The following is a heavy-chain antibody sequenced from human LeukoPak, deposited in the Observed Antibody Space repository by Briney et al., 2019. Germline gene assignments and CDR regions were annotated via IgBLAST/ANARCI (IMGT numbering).Heavy chain of an antibody. CDR1: GFFFNYYV. D-gene: IGHD4-17*01. Sequence: GGSLRLSCAASGFFFNYYVMHWVRQAPGKGLEWVAVISYDGSNKYYADSVKGRFTISRDNSKNTLYLQMNSLRAEDTAVYYCARVRDYAFDYWGQGTLVTVSS. CDR3: ARVRDYAFDY. J-gene: IGHJ4*02. CDR2: ISYDGSNK. V-gene: IGHV3-30*19.